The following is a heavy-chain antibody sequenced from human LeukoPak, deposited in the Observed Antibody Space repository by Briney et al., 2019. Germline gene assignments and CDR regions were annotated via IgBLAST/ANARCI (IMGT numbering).Heavy chain of an antibody. Sequence: SVKVSCKASGGTFSSYAISWVRQAPGQGLEWMGGIIPIFGTANYAQKFQGRVTITADKSTSTAYMELSSLRSEDTAVYYCARDLRRHYDFWSGYPDYYYYYMDVWGKGTTVTVSS. CDR2: IIPIFGTA. J-gene: IGHJ6*03. CDR1: GGTFSSYA. D-gene: IGHD3-3*01. CDR3: ARDLRRHYDFWSGYPDYYYYYMDV. V-gene: IGHV1-69*06.